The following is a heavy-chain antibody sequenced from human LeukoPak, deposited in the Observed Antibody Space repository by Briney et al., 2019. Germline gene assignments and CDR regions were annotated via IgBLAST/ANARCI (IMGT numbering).Heavy chain of an antibody. D-gene: IGHD3-22*01. V-gene: IGHV3-33*01. Sequence: PGGSLGLSCAASGFTFSSYGMHWVRQAPGKGLEWVAVIWYDGSNKYYADSVKGRFTISRDNSKNTLYLQMNSLRAEDTAVYYCARDLQPYYYDSSGYPGGYWGQGTLVTVSS. CDR1: GFTFSSYG. CDR2: IWYDGSNK. J-gene: IGHJ4*02. CDR3: ARDLQPYYYDSSGYPGGY.